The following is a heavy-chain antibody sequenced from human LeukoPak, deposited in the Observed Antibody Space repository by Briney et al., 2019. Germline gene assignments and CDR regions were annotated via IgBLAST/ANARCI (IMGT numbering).Heavy chain of an antibody. CDR1: GFTFSSYA. V-gene: IGHV3-23*01. Sequence: GGSLRLSCAASGFTFSSYAMSWVRQAPGKGLEWVSAISGSGGSTYYADSVKGRFTISRDNSKNTLYLQMNSLRAEDTAVYYCSKYDEPLNYYDSSGPIPVLMDVWGQGTTVTVSS. J-gene: IGHJ6*02. D-gene: IGHD3-22*01. CDR2: ISGSGGST. CDR3: SKYDEPLNYYDSSGPIPVLMDV.